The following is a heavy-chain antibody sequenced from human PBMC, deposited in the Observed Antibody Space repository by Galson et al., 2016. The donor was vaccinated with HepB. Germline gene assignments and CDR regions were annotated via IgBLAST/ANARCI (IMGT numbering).Heavy chain of an antibody. CDR3: ARGVVGAAFDS. J-gene: IGHJ4*02. V-gene: IGHV3-48*03. CDR1: GFIFSNYG. CDR2: ISGSGYPL. Sequence: SLRLSCAASGFIFSNYGMSWVRLALGKGLEWVAYISGSGYPLYNEGCVKGRFTISRDNAKNSLYLQMNSLRAEDTAVYYCARGVVGAAFDSWGQGTLVTVSS. D-gene: IGHD1-26*01.